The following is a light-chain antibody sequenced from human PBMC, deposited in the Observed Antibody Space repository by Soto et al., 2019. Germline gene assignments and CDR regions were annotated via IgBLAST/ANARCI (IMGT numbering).Light chain of an antibody. CDR2: TMS. V-gene: IGKV1-5*03. J-gene: IGKJ1*01. CDR1: QTMGSF. Sequence: DIQMTQFPSTLSASIGDRVTITCRASQTMGSFLAWYQQKPGRAPKLLIYTMSSLMSEVPSRFSGSGSGTEFTLTISSLQPDDFATYYCQEYSSSWTFGQGTKVEIK. CDR3: QEYSSSWT.